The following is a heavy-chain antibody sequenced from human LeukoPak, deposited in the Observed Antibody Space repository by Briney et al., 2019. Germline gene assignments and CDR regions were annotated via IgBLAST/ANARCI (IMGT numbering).Heavy chain of an antibody. CDR2: IRYDGSNK. J-gene: IGHJ3*02. V-gene: IGHV3-30*02. D-gene: IGHD3-9*01. Sequence: PGGSLRLSCAASGFTFSIYGMHWVRQAPGKGLEWVALIRYDGSNKYYADSVKGRFTISRDNSKNTLYLQMNSLRAEDTALYYCARGKTSDDIIEDAFDIWGQGTMVAVSS. CDR3: ARGKTSDDIIEDAFDI. CDR1: GFTFSIYG.